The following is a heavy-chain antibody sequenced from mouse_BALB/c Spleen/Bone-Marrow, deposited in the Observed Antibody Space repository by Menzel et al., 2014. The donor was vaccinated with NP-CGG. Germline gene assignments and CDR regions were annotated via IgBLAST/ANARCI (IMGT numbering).Heavy chain of an antibody. V-gene: IGHV5-9*03. CDR1: GFTFSSYT. Sequence: EVHLGESGGGLVKPGGSLKLSCAASGFTFSSYTMSWVRQTPGKRLEWVATISSGGGNTYYPDSVKGRFTISRDNAKNNPYLQMSSLRSEDTALYYCARYPSYYYGYAMDYWGQGTSVTVSS. D-gene: IGHD1-1*01. CDR2: ISSGGGNT. J-gene: IGHJ4*01. CDR3: ARYPSYYYGYAMDY.